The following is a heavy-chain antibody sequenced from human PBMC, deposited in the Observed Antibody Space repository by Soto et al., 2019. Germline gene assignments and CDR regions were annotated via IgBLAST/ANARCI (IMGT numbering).Heavy chain of an antibody. V-gene: IGHV3-33*01. J-gene: IGHJ4*02. CDR3: ARLYDSSGYYYVALDF. D-gene: IGHD3-22*01. CDR1: GFTFSSYG. Sequence: QVQLVESGGGVVQPGRSLRLSCAASGFTFSSYGMHWVRQAPGKGLEWVAVIWYDGSNKYYADSVKGRFTISRDNSKNTLYLLMNSRRAEDTAVYYCARLYDSSGYYYVALDFWGQGTLVTGSS. CDR2: IWYDGSNK.